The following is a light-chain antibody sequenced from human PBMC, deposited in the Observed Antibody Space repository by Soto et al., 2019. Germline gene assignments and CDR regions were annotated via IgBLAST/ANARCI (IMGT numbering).Light chain of an antibody. Sequence: QSALTQPASVSGSPGQSITIPCTGTSSDVGGYNYVSWYQHHPGKAPKLMIYDVSNRPSGVSNRFSGSKSGNTASLTISGLQGEDEADYYCSSYTRSSSLGVVFGGGTKVTVL. V-gene: IGLV2-14*03. CDR2: DVS. CDR3: SSYTRSSSLGVV. CDR1: SSDVGGYNY. J-gene: IGLJ2*01.